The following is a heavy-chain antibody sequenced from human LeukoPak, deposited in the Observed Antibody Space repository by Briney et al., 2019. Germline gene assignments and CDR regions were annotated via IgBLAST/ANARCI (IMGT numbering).Heavy chain of an antibody. V-gene: IGHV3-23*01. Sequence: GGSLRLSCAGSGFTLRNYAMSWVRQAPGNGMEWVSVISHNGDIARYADSVKGRFTISRDNSKSTLYLQMNSLRADDTAVYYCARRGPASDYYYKGGFDIWGQGTMVTVSS. CDR2: ISHNGDIA. CDR1: GFTLRNYA. CDR3: ARRGPASDYYYKGGFDI. D-gene: IGHD3-22*01. J-gene: IGHJ3*02.